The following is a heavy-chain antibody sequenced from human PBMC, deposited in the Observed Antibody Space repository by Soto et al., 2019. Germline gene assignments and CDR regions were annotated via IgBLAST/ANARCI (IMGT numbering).Heavy chain of an antibody. V-gene: IGHV1-69*02. CDR1: GGTFSSHT. Sequence: ASVKVSCKASGGTFSSHTSSWVRQAPGQGLEWMGRIIPILGIANYAQKFQGRVTITADKSTSTAYMELSSLRSEDTAVYYCARGSGIAAAGTPVDYWGQGTLVTVSS. CDR2: IIPILGIA. D-gene: IGHD6-13*01. J-gene: IGHJ4*02. CDR3: ARGSGIAAAGTPVDY.